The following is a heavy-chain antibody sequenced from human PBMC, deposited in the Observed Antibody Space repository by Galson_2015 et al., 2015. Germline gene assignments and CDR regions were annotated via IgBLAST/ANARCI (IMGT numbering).Heavy chain of an antibody. CDR2: IWYDGSNK. Sequence: SLRLSCAASGFTFSSYGMHWVRQAPGKGLEWVAVIWYDGSNKYYADSVKGRFTISRDNSKNTLYLQINSLRVEDTAVYYCARGIGYCSGGTCYPDYWGQGTLVIVSS. CDR3: ARGIGYCSGGTCYPDY. J-gene: IGHJ4*02. V-gene: IGHV3-33*01. CDR1: GFTFSSYG. D-gene: IGHD2-15*01.